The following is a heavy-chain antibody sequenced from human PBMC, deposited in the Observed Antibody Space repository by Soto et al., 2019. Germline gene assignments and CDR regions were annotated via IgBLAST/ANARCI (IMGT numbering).Heavy chain of an antibody. CDR1: GFTFSDYG. Sequence: QAQLVESGGGVVQPGRSLRLSCEASGFTFSDYGMHWVRQAPGKGLEWVAVIWHDGSNSYYVDSVQGRFTISRDNSKSTLYLQMDSLRVEDTAVYYCSREGVYSRSSLRGANSYFGMDAWGQGTTVTVSS. CDR2: IWHDGSNS. J-gene: IGHJ6*02. D-gene: IGHD6-6*01. V-gene: IGHV3-33*01. CDR3: SREGVYSRSSLRGANSYFGMDA.